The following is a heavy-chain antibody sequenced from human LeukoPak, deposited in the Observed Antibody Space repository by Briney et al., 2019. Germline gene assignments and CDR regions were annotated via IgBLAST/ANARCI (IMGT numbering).Heavy chain of an antibody. V-gene: IGHV4-38-2*02. J-gene: IGHJ3*02. CDR1: GYFISSGYY. D-gene: IGHD3-22*01. CDR3: ARDRFGYYDSSGPFDI. CDR2: IYHSGST. Sequence: PSETLSLTCTVSGYFISSGYYWGWIRQPPGKGLEWIGGIYHSGSTYYNPSLKSRVTISVDTSKNQFSLKLSSVTAADTAVYYCARDRFGYYDSSGPFDIWGQGTMVTVSS.